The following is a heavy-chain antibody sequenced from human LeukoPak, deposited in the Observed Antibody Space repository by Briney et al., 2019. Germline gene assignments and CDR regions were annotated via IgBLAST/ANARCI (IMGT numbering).Heavy chain of an antibody. CDR1: GYTFNVNS. CDR2: INTNTGDP. CDR3: TRDLNYNKLDP. J-gene: IGHJ5*02. V-gene: IGHV7-4-1*02. Sequence: GASVKVSCKTSGYTFNVNSVNWVRQAPGQGLEWMGYINTNTGDPTYAQDFTGRFVFSLDTSVSTAYLQISSLEAEDTAIYYCTRDLNYNKLDPWGQGTLVTVSS.